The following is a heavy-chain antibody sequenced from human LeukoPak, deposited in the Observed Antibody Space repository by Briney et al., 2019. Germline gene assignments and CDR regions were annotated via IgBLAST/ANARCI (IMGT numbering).Heavy chain of an antibody. D-gene: IGHD5-18*01. Sequence: SETLSLTCTVSGGSISSYYWSWIRQPPGKGLEWIGYIYYSGSTNYNPSLKSRVTISVDTSKNQFSLKLSSVTAADTAVYYCATGGYSYPTSDYWGQGTLVTVSS. CDR1: GGSISSYY. J-gene: IGHJ4*02. CDR2: IYYSGST. V-gene: IGHV4-59*08. CDR3: ATGGYSYPTSDY.